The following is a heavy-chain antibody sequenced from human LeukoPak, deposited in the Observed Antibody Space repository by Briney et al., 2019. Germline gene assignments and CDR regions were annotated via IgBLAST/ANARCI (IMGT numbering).Heavy chain of an antibody. V-gene: IGHV4-59*12. J-gene: IGHJ4*02. D-gene: IGHD3-22*01. CDR3: ARDRYYYDSSGYDPYFDY. Sequence: SETLSLTCTVSGGSISSYYWSWIRQPPGKGLEWIGYIYYSGSTNYTPSLKSRVTMSVDTSNNQFSLKLSSVTAADTAVYYCARDRYYYDSSGYDPYFDYWGQGTLVTVSS. CDR2: IYYSGST. CDR1: GGSISSYY.